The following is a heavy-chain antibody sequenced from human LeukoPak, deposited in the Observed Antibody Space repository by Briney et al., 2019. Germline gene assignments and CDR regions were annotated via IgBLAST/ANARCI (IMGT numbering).Heavy chain of an antibody. CDR2: IWYDGSNK. V-gene: IGHV3-33*01. D-gene: IGHD6-13*01. CDR1: GFTFSSYG. CDR3: ARGRSSSWYDY. Sequence: GGSLRLSCAASGFTFSSYGMHWVRQAPGKGLEWVAVIWYDGSNKYYADSVKGRFTISRDNSKNTLYLQMNSLRAEDTAVYYCARGRSSSWYDYWGQGTLVTVSS. J-gene: IGHJ4*02.